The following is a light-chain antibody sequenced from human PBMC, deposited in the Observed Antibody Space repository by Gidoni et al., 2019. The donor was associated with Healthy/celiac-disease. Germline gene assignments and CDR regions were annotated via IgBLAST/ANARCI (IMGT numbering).Light chain of an antibody. CDR3: MQALQTPFT. CDR1: QSLLHSNGYNY. J-gene: IGKJ3*01. Sequence: DIVMTPSPLSLPVTPGEPASISCRSSQSLLHSNGYNYLDWYLQKPGQSPQLLIYLGSNRASGVPDRFSGSGSGTDFTLKISRVEAEDVGVYYCMQALQTPFTFGPGPKVDIK. V-gene: IGKV2-28*01. CDR2: LGS.